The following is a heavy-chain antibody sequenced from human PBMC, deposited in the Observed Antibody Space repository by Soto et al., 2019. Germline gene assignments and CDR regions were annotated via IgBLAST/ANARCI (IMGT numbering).Heavy chain of an antibody. CDR3: ARVGGINWFDP. V-gene: IGHV6-1*01. CDR1: GDSVSSYSVV. J-gene: IGHJ5*02. Sequence: SQTLSLTCAISGDSVSSYSVVWNWIRQSPSGGLEWLGRTYYRSKWYSEYAISVQSRITVNADTSKNQVSLQLDSVTPDDTAVYYCARVGGINWFDPWGQGTLVTVSS. CDR2: TYYRSKWYS. D-gene: IGHD3-16*01.